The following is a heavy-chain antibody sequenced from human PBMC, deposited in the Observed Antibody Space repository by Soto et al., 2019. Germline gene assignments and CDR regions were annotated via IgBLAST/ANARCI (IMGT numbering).Heavy chain of an antibody. CDR3: ARTITGTIGGFDY. J-gene: IGHJ4*02. CDR2: INPNSGGT. V-gene: IGHV1-2*04. CDR1: GYTFTGYY. Sequence: ASVKVSCKASGYTFTGYYMHWVRQAPGQGLEWMGWINPNSGGTNYAQKFQGWVTMTRDTSISTAYMELSRLRSDDTAVYYCARTITGTIGGFDYWGQGTLVTVSS. D-gene: IGHD1-7*01.